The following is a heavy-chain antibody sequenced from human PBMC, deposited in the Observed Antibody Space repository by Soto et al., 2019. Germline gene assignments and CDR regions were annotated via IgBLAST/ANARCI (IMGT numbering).Heavy chain of an antibody. CDR3: ASDYLILYGMDV. D-gene: IGHD3-16*01. J-gene: IGHJ6*02. CDR2: IYYSGST. V-gene: IGHV4-30-4*01. CDR1: GGSISSGDYY. Sequence: PSETLSLTCTVSGGSISSGDYYWSWIRQPPGKGLEWIGYIYYSGSTYYNPSLKSRVTISVDTSKNQFSLKLSSVTAADTAVYYCASDYLILYGMDVWGQGTTVTVSS.